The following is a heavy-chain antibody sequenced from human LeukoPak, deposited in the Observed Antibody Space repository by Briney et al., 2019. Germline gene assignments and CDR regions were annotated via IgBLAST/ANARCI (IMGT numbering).Heavy chain of an antibody. Sequence: ASVKVSCKASGGTFSTYAISWVRQAPGQGLEWMGGIIPIFGTANYAQNFQGRVTITADESTSTAYMELSSLRSEDTAVYYCARDQYSSGWGQACDVWGQGTMVTVSS. V-gene: IGHV1-69*13. CDR2: IIPIFGTA. CDR1: GGTFSTYA. CDR3: ARDQYSSGWGQACDV. D-gene: IGHD6-19*01. J-gene: IGHJ3*01.